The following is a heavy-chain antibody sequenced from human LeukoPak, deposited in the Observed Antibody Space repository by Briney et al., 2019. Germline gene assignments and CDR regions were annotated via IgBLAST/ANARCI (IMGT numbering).Heavy chain of an antibody. J-gene: IGHJ5*02. CDR3: ARDLKTNWFDP. Sequence: PSETLSLTCTVSGGSISSGGYYWSWIRQHPGKGLEWIGYIYYSGGTYYNPSLKSRVTISVDTSKNQFSLKLSSVTAADTAVYYCARDLKTNWFDPWGQGTLVTVSS. CDR1: GGSISSGGYY. V-gene: IGHV4-31*03. CDR2: IYYSGGT.